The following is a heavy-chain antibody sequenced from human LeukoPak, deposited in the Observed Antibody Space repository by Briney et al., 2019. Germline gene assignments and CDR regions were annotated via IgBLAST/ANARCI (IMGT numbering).Heavy chain of an antibody. J-gene: IGHJ6*02. Sequence: ASVKVSCKASGSTFTRYYIHWVRQAPGQGLDWMGMINPSSGSTRFAQMFQDRVTMTRDTSTSAVYMELSSLTSEDTAVYYCAREPKGLWFGELLWYGMDVWGQGTTVTVSS. V-gene: IGHV1-46*01. CDR1: GSTFTRYY. CDR3: AREPKGLWFGELLWYGMDV. D-gene: IGHD3-10*01. CDR2: INPSSGST.